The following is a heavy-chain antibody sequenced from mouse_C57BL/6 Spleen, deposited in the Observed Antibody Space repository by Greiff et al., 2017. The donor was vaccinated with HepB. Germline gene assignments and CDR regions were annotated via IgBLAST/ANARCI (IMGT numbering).Heavy chain of an antibody. V-gene: IGHV14-4*01. CDR1: GFNIKDDY. CDR3: TTIYYVYDGDY. J-gene: IGHJ2*01. CDR2: IDPENGDT. D-gene: IGHD2-2*01. Sequence: EVQLQQSGAELVRPGASVKLSCTASGFNIKDDYMHWVKQRPEQGLEWIGWIDPENGDTEYASKFQGKATITADTSSNTAYLQLSSLTSEDTAVYYCTTIYYVYDGDYWGQGTTLTVSS.